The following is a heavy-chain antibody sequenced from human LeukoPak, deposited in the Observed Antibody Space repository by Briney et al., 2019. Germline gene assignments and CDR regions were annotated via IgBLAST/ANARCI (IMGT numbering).Heavy chain of an antibody. CDR2: ISWNSFTI. V-gene: IGHV3-9*01. CDR3: AKDIGRVDTASTYMDV. D-gene: IGHD5-18*01. J-gene: IGHJ6*03. Sequence: GGSLRLSCAASGFTLSSYAMSWVRQAPGKGLEWVSSISWNSFTIVYADSVKGRFTISRDNAKNSLYLQMNSLRVEDTALYYCAKDIGRVDTASTYMDVWGKGTTVTISS. CDR1: GFTLSSYA.